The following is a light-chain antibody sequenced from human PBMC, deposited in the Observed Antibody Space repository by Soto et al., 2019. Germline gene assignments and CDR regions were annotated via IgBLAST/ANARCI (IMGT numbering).Light chain of an antibody. V-gene: IGLV2-14*01. CDR3: SSYSVSSSHYV. CDR1: CSDVGGYNY. Sequence: SVLSQPASVSGSHGQAITISCTGSCSDVGGYNYVSWYQQRPGKVPKLMLYEIKNRPSGPSARFSGSKTXKQASLTLPXLKSEDEADYYCSSYSVSSSHYVFGSGTKITVL. CDR2: EIK. J-gene: IGLJ1*01.